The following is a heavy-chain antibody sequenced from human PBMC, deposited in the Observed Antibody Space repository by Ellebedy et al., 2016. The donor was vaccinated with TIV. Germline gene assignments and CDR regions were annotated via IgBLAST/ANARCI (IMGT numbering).Heavy chain of an antibody. CDR2: IKEDGSEK. J-gene: IGHJ3*02. V-gene: IGHV3-7*01. CDR1: GFTFSGYW. CDR3: ARESGAGEFDI. D-gene: IGHD3-16*01. Sequence: GESLKISXAASGFTFSGYWISWVRQAPGKGLEWVANIKEDGSEKYYVDSVKGRFTISRDNAKKSLYLQMNSLRAEDTAVYYCARESGAGEFDIWGQGTTVTVSS.